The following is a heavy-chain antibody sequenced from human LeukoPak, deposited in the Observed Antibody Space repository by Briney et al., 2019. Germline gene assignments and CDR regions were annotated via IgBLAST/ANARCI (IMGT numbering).Heavy chain of an antibody. CDR1: GDSISSYF. Sequence: SETLSLTCSVSGDSISSYFLAWIRQPPGKGLEWIGYVCYNGTTNYNPSLRNRVAISIDTSKNQFSLKLNSATAADTAVYYCATSGGFNSPRHYWGQGTLVTVSS. J-gene: IGHJ4*02. CDR3: ATSGGFNSPRHY. D-gene: IGHD3-16*01. V-gene: IGHV4-59*01. CDR2: VCYNGTT.